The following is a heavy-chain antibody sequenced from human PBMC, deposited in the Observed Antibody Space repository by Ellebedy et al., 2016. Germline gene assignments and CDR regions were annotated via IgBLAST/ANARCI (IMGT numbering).Heavy chain of an antibody. J-gene: IGHJ6*02. V-gene: IGHV3-23*01. CDR3: AREFLGSGWYHYYYYYGMDV. CDR2: ISGSGGST. Sequence: GGSLRLSCAASGFTFDDYAMHWVRQAPGKGLEWVSAISGSGGSTYYADSVKGRFTISRDNSKNTLYLQMNSLRAEDTAVYYCAREFLGSGWYHYYYYYGMDVWGQGTTVTVSS. CDR1: GFTFDDYA. D-gene: IGHD6-19*01.